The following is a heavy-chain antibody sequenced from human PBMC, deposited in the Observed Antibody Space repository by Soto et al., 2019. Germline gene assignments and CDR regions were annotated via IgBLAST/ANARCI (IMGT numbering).Heavy chain of an antibody. V-gene: IGHV1-69*13. D-gene: IGHD3-22*01. CDR2: IIPIFGTA. J-gene: IGHJ5*02. Sequence: SVKVSCKASGGTFSSYAISWVRHAPGQGLEWMGGIIPIFGTANYAQKFQGRVTITADESTSTAYMELSSLRSEDTAVYYCARDLDYYDSSGPPGWFDPWGQGTLVTVSS. CDR1: GGTFSSYA. CDR3: ARDLDYYDSSGPPGWFDP.